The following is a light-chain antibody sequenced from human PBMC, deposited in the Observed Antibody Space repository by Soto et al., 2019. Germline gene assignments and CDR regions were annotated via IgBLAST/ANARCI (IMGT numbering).Light chain of an antibody. CDR3: HSRA. V-gene: IGKV1-17*01. CDR1: QDVSND. CDR2: GAS. Sequence: DIQMTQSPPSLSASVGDRVTITCRASQDVSNDLGWFQQKPGKAPKRLIFGASNLESGVPSRFSGTGSGTEFILTISSLQPDDFATYFCHSRAFGQGTRLEIK. J-gene: IGKJ5*01.